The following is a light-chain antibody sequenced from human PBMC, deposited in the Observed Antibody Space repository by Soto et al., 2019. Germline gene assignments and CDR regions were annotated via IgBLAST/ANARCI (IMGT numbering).Light chain of an antibody. CDR1: QSVGTY. V-gene: IGKV3-11*01. CDR2: DAS. Sequence: DIVLTQSPATLSLSPGERATLSCRASQSVGTYLAWYQLKPGQAPRLLIYDASTRATGIPVRFSGSGSATDFTLTIIRLEPEDFAIYYCQQRNNWPRLTFGGGTKVEIK. CDR3: QQRNNWPRLT. J-gene: IGKJ4*01.